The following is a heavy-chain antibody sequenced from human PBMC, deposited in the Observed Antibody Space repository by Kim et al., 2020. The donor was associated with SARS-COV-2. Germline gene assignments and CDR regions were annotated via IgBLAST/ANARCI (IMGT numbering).Heavy chain of an antibody. J-gene: IGHJ4*02. Sequence: GGSLRLSCAASGLIFSSYGIHWVRQAPGKGLEWVAVISYDGSSIFYADSVKGRFSISRDNSKNTLYLDMNSLRVEDTAVYYCAKDRGQRVISYDSSGYYHPLDYWGQGTLVTVSS. CDR2: ISYDGSSI. CDR3: AKDRGQRVISYDSSGYYHPLDY. V-gene: IGHV3-30*18. D-gene: IGHD3-22*01. CDR1: GLIFSSYG.